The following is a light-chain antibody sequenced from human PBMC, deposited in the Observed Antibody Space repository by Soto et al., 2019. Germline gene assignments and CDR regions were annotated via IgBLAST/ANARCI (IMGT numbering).Light chain of an antibody. J-gene: IGKJ4*01. V-gene: IGKV3-11*01. CDR1: QSVRSS. CDR2: DAS. Sequence: EIVLTQSPATLSSSPGERATLSCRASQSVRSSLAWYQQTPGQAPRLLIYDASILATGVSARFSGSGSRTEFTLTISSLVPEDFAVYYCQQGSNCPYTFGGGTRVEIK. CDR3: QQGSNCPYT.